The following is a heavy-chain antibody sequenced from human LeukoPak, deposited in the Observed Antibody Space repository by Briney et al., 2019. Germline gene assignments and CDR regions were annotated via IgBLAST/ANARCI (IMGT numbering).Heavy chain of an antibody. CDR3: ASLRDSSASAGAFDY. CDR1: GYTFTGYY. Sequence: ASVKVSCKASGYTFTGYYMHWVRQAPGQGLEWMGWINPNSGGTNYAQKFRGRVTMTRDTSISTAYMELSRLRSDDTAVYYCASLRDSSASAGAFDYWGQGTLVTVSS. CDR2: INPNSGGT. V-gene: IGHV1-2*02. D-gene: IGHD2-21*02. J-gene: IGHJ4*02.